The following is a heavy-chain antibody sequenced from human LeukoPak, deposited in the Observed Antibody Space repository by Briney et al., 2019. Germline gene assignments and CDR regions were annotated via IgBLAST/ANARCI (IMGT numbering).Heavy chain of an antibody. V-gene: IGHV3-74*01. CDR2: INSDGSST. CDR3: ARDQVVPAAMLGYYYYYGMDV. D-gene: IGHD2-2*01. CDR1: GFTFSSYW. Sequence: GGSLRLSCAASGFTFSSYWMHWVRQAPGKGLVWVSRINSDGSSTSYADSVKGRFTISRDNAKNTLYLQVNSLRAEDTAVYYCARDQVVPAAMLGYYYYYGMDVWGQGTTVTVSS. J-gene: IGHJ6*02.